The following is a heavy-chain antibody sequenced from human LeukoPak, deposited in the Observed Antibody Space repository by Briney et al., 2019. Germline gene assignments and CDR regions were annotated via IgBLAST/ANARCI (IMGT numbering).Heavy chain of an antibody. CDR3: ARSRSSYIGAFDI. J-gene: IGHJ3*02. CDR2: ISSSSSTI. CDR1: GFTFSSYS. V-gene: IGHV3-48*02. D-gene: IGHD1-14*01. Sequence: PGVSLRLSCAASGFTFSSYSMNWVRQAPGKGLEWVSYISSSSSTIYYADSVKGRFTISRDNDKNSLYLQMNSLRDEDTAVYYCARSRSSYIGAFDIWGQGTMVTVSS.